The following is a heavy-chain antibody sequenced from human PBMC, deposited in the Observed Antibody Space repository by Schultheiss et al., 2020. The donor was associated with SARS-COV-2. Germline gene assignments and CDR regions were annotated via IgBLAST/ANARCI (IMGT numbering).Heavy chain of an antibody. CDR1: GFTVSSNY. D-gene: IGHD1-26*01. CDR2: ISGSGGST. V-gene: IGHV3-23*01. Sequence: GGSLRLSCAASGFTVSSNYMSWVRQAPGKGLEWVSAISGSGGSTYYADSVKGRFTISRDNSKNTLYLQMNSLRAEDTAVYYCANPYSGSPYWGQGTLVTVSS. J-gene: IGHJ4*02. CDR3: ANPYSGSPY.